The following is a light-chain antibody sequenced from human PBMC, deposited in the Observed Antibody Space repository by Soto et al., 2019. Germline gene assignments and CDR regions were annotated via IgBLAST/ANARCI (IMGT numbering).Light chain of an antibody. CDR2: EGS. V-gene: IGLV2-23*01. CDR1: SSDVGSYNL. Sequence: QSALTQPASVSGSPGQSITISCTGTSSDVGSYNLVSWYQQHPGKAPKLMIYEGSKRPSGVSNRFSGSKSGNMASLTISWLQAEDEADYYCCSYAGSSAYVFGTGTKVTVL. J-gene: IGLJ1*01. CDR3: CSYAGSSAYV.